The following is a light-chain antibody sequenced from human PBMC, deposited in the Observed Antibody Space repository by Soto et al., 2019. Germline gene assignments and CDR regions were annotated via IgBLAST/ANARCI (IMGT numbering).Light chain of an antibody. CDR1: SSDVGAYNF. CDR3: SSFRSGSTL. Sequence: QSALTQPASVSGSPGQSIAISCTGTSSDVGAYNFVSWYQQHPGKAPKLMIYEVSNRPSGVSSRFSGSKSGNTASLTISGLQHEDEADYYCSSFRSGSTLFGTGTKLTVL. CDR2: EVS. V-gene: IGLV2-14*01. J-gene: IGLJ1*01.